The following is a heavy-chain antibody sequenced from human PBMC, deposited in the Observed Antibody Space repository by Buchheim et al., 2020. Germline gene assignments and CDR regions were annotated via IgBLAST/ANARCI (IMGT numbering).Heavy chain of an antibody. Sequence: EVQLLESGGALVQPGGSLRLSCAASGFTFSSYAMAWVRQAPGKGLEWVSAISVSGGSTYYADSVKGRFTISRDNSKNTVYLQMNSLEADETAVYYCAKGLGVRPKYYFDYWGQGTL. CDR1: GFTFSSYA. V-gene: IGHV3-23*01. CDR3: AKGLGVRPKYYFDY. J-gene: IGHJ4*02. CDR2: ISVSGGST. D-gene: IGHD3-16*01.